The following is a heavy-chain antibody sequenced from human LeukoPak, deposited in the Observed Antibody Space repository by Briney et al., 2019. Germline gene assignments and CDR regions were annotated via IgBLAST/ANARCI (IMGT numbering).Heavy chain of an antibody. J-gene: IGHJ6*03. CDR1: GSTFDDYG. V-gene: IGHV3-20*04. CDR2: INWNGGST. CDR3: ARLDYYGSGSYYNDYYYYMDV. Sequence: GGSMRLSCAASGSTFDDYGMSWVRQAPGKGLEWVSGINWNGGSTGYADSVKGRFTIPRDNAKNSLYLQMNSLRAEDTALYYCARLDYYGSGSYYNDYYYYMDVWGKGTTVTVSS. D-gene: IGHD3-10*01.